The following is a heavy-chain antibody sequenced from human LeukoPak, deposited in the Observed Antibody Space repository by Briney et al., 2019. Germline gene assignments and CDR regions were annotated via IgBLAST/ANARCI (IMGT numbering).Heavy chain of an antibody. CDR1: DSSITRTYY. Sequence: PSETLSLTCTVSDSSITRTYYWACFRQPPGKGLEWIATVFRLQTVRTFNNPSLESRVTMSLDPSQNQFSLNLTSVTAADTALYFCARVLHAPYLIDSWGQGTLVTVSS. V-gene: IGHV4-38-2*02. CDR3: ARVLHAPYLIDS. CDR2: VFRLQTVRT. J-gene: IGHJ4*02. D-gene: IGHD2-8*01.